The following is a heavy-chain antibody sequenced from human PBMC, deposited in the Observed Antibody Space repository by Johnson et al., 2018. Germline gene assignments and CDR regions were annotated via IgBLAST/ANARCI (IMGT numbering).Heavy chain of an antibody. D-gene: IGHD3-22*01. CDR1: GFTFNNAW. J-gene: IGHJ4*02. CDR2: IKSKAAGGTT. Sequence: VQLVQSGGGLVNPGGSLGLSCAASGFTFNNAWMNWVRQAPGKGLEWVGRIKSKAAGGTTDYAAPVKGRFTISRDDSKNTLYLQMKSLRAEDTAVYYWAKDWGFTVTMMTVVKPHFDSWGQGTLVTVSS. V-gene: IGHV3-15*07. CDR3: AKDWGFTVTMMTVVKPHFDS.